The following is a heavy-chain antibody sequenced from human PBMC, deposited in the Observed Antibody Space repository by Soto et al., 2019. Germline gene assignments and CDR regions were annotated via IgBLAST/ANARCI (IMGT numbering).Heavy chain of an antibody. CDR2: IYPGDSDT. J-gene: IGHJ6*02. CDR3: ARPLPPPYGMDV. Sequence: GESLRISCTCSGYSFSRYWIGWVRQMPGKGLEWMGIIYPGDSDTRYSPSFQGQVTISADKSISTAYLQWSSLKASDTAMYYCARPLPPPYGMDVWGQGTTVTFSS. V-gene: IGHV5-51*01. CDR1: GYSFSRYW.